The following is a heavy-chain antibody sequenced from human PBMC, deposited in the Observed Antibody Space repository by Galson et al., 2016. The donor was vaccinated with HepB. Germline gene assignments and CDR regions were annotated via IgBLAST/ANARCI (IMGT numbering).Heavy chain of an antibody. CDR3: ARIRNPLWVRELGLDP. CDR1: GFSLSNTTLG. D-gene: IGHD3-10*01. V-gene: IGHV2-26*01. CDR2: IFSNDEK. Sequence: PALVKPTQTLTLTCTVSGFSLSNTTLGVSWIRQPPGKALEWLALIFSNDEKSYRTSLKSRLTISKDTSKSQVVLTMTDMDPIDTATYYFARIRNPLWVRELGLDPWGQGSLVTVSS. J-gene: IGHJ5*02.